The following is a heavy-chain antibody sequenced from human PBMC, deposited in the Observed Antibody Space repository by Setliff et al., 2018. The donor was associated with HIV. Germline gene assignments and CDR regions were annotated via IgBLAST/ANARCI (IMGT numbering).Heavy chain of an antibody. CDR1: GFSFSNYA. CDR2: ISGSGSST. Sequence: LGGSLRLSCAASGFSFSNYAMGWVRQAPGKGLEWVSGISGSGSSTFYGDSVKGRFTISRDNSKNTLYLQMNSLRAEDTAVYYCAKDPNYGSGTYPDSFQIWGQGTMVTVTS. V-gene: IGHV3-23*01. D-gene: IGHD3-10*01. J-gene: IGHJ3*02. CDR3: AKDPNYGSGTYPDSFQI.